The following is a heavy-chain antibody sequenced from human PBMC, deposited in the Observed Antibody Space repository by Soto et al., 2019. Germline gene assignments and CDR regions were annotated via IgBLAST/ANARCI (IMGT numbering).Heavy chain of an antibody. J-gene: IGHJ4*02. CDR3: AKNLVVITTGFDY. V-gene: IGHV3-23*01. Sequence: RLSCAASGFTFSSYAMSWVRQAPGKGLEWVSAISGSGGSTYYADSVKGRFTISRDNSKNTLYLQMNSLRAEDTAVYYCAKNLVVITTGFDYWGQGTLVTVSS. CDR2: ISGSGGST. D-gene: IGHD3-22*01. CDR1: GFTFSSYA.